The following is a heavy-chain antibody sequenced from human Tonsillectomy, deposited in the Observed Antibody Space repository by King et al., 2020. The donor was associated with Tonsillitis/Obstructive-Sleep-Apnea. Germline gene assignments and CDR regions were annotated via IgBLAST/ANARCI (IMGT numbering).Heavy chain of an antibody. CDR1: GYTFTSYA. CDR3: ARSGVPYYYSGLDV. D-gene: IGHD3-10*01. Sequence: VQLVQSGAEVKKPGASVKVSCKASGYTFTSYAFSWVRQAPGQGLEWMGWIGPYNGNTNYAQKFQGRVTMTTDTSTSTAYMELRSLRSDDTAVYYCARSGVPYYYSGLDVWGQGTTVTVSS. V-gene: IGHV1-18*01. CDR2: IGPYNGNT. J-gene: IGHJ6*02.